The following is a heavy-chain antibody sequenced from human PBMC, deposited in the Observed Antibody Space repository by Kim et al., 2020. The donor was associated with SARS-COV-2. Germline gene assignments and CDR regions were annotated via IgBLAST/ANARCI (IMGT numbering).Heavy chain of an antibody. V-gene: IGHV3-30*03. CDR2: ISYDGSNK. CDR1: GFTFSSYG. CDR3: GSSGSGSGEVDY. J-gene: IGHJ4*02. Sequence: GGSPRLSCAASGFTFSSYGMHWVRQAPGKGLEWVAVISYDGSNKYYADSVKGRFTISRDNSKNTLYLQMNSLRAEDTAVYYCGSSGSGSGEVDYWGQGTLVTVSS. D-gene: IGHD3-10*01.